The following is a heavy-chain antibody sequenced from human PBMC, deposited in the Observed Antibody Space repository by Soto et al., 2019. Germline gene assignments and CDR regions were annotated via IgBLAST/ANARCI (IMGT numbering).Heavy chain of an antibody. Sequence: QVQLQESGPGLVKPSQTLSLTCTVSGGSISSGGYYWSWIRQHPGKGLEWIGYIYYSGSTYYNPSLKRRVTISVDTPKNQFSLKLSSVTAADTAVYYCARFAIVVVPAAVPPGTFDYWGQGTLVTVSS. CDR3: ARFAIVVVPAAVPPGTFDY. J-gene: IGHJ4*02. D-gene: IGHD2-2*01. CDR2: IYYSGST. V-gene: IGHV4-31*03. CDR1: GGSISSGGYY.